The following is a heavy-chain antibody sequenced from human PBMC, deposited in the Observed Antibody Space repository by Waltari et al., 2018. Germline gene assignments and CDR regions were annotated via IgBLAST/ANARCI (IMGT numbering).Heavy chain of an antibody. CDR3: ARLPTKYFDSLGWGFFDQ. CDR1: GDLTSADP. V-gene: IGHV4-59*08. CDR2: LRNTGGT. J-gene: IGHJ4*02. D-gene: IGHD3-22*01. Sequence: HVQLQESGPGLAKPSETLSLTCTVSGDLTSADPWTLIRQAPGKGLEWIAYLRNTGGTKCTPSLESRVTVSAVTSKKQFSLRLTSVTAADTAVYYCARLPTKYFDSLGWGFFDQWGQGILVTVSS.